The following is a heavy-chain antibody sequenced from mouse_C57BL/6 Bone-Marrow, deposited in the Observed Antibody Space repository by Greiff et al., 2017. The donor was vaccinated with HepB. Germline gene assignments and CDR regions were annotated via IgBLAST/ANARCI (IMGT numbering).Heavy chain of an antibody. J-gene: IGHJ4*01. V-gene: IGHV1-26*01. D-gene: IGHD1-1*01. Sequence: EVQLQQSGPELVKPGASVKISCKASGYTFTDYYMNWVKQSHGKSLEWIGDINPNNGGTSYNQKFKGKATLTVDKSSSTAYMELRSLTSEDSAVYYCARRLLLRYYYAMDYWGQGTSVTVSS. CDR3: ARRLLLRYYYAMDY. CDR1: GYTFTDYY. CDR2: INPNNGGT.